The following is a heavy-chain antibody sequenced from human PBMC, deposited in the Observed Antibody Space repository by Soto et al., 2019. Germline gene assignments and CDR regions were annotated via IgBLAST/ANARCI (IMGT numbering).Heavy chain of an antibody. D-gene: IGHD6-13*01. CDR3: ARERPDGSRLDP. Sequence: QVQLQESGPGLVKPSQTLSLTCTVSGGSISSGDYYWSWIRQPPGKGLEWIGYIYYSGSTYYNPSLTSRVTISVDTYKNQFSLKRSSVTAADTAVYYCARERPDGSRLDPWGQGTLVTVSS. CDR2: IYYSGST. J-gene: IGHJ5*02. V-gene: IGHV4-30-4*01. CDR1: GGSISSGDYY.